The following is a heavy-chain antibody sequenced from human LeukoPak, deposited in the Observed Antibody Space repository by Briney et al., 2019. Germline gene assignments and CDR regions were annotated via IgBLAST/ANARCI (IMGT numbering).Heavy chain of an antibody. CDR3: AREGTRYCSSTSCGIDY. CDR2: IYSSGSI. J-gene: IGHJ4*02. Sequence: SETLSLTCTVSGGSFRSSYWSWIRQPAGKGLEWIGRIYSSGSINHNPSLKSRVTMSVDTSNNQISLRLSSVTAADTAVYYCAREGTRYCSSTSCGIDYWGQGTPVTVSS. CDR1: GGSFRSSY. V-gene: IGHV4-4*07. D-gene: IGHD2-2*01.